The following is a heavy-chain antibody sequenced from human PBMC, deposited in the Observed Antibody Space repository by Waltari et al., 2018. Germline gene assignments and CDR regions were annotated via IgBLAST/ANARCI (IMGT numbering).Heavy chain of an antibody. V-gene: IGHV1-24*01. CDR1: GYTLTELT. Sequence: QVQLVQSGAEVKKPGASVKVSCKVSGYTLTELTMHWVRQAPGKGLEWMGGFDPEDGATIYDQKFQGRVTMTEDTSTDTASMELSSLRSEDTAVYYCATDSPLTTVTTYAFDIWGQGTMVTVSS. J-gene: IGHJ3*02. CDR2: FDPEDGAT. D-gene: IGHD4-17*01. CDR3: ATDSPLTTVTTYAFDI.